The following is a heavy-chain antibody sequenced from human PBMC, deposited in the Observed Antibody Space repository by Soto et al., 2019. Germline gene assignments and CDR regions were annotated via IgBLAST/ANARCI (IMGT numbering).Heavy chain of an antibody. D-gene: IGHD3-10*01. J-gene: IGHJ5*02. CDR3: AAESSQLLWFGELLS. Sequence: PGWSLRLSCVASELSFRNYAMTWVRQAPGKGLEWVSSISYTGDATNYADSVTGRFTISRDNSKSTLYLRMSSLRADDTAVYYCAAESSQLLWFGELLSWGQGTMVTVSS. CDR1: ELSFRNYA. CDR2: ISYTGDAT. V-gene: IGHV3-23*01.